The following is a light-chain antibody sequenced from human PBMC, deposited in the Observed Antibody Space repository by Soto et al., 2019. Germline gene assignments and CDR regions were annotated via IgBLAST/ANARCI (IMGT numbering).Light chain of an antibody. CDR3: QQTYSTPQT. V-gene: IGKV1-39*01. Sequence: DIQMTQSPSSLSASVGDRVTISCRASQSISSYLNWYQQKPGKAPELLIFSASSWQGGVPSRFSGNGAGTDFTLTISSLQPEDFATYSCQQTYSTPQTFGQGTKVEIK. CDR1: QSISSY. J-gene: IGKJ1*01. CDR2: SAS.